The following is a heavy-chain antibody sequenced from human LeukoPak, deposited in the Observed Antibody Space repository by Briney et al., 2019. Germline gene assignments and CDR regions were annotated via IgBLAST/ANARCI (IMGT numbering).Heavy chain of an antibody. J-gene: IGHJ4*02. D-gene: IGHD6-13*01. Sequence: GGSLRLSCAASGFTFSSYALSWVRQAPGKGPEWVSVISGSGDSTYYADSVKGRFTISRDNSRNTLYLHMNSLRAEDTAVYYCAKDPKTAAEMVYFDCWGQGTLVAVSS. CDR3: AKDPKTAAEMVYFDC. CDR2: ISGSGDST. CDR1: GFTFSSYA. V-gene: IGHV3-23*01.